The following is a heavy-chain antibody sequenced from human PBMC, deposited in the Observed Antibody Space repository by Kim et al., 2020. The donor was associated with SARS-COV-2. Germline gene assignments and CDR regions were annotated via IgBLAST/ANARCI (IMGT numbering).Heavy chain of an antibody. CDR1: GGSISSGGYY. V-gene: IGHV4-31*03. J-gene: IGHJ4*02. CDR3: ARAITIFGVVISYFDY. D-gene: IGHD3-3*01. CDR2: IYYSGST. Sequence: SETLSLTCTVSGGSISSGGYYWSWIRQHPGKGLEWIGYIYYSGSTYYNPSIKSRVTISVDTSKNQFSLKLSSVTAADTAVYYCARAITIFGVVISYFDYWGQGTLVTVSS.